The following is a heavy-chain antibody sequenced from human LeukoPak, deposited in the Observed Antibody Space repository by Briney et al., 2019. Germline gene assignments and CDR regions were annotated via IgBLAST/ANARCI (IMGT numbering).Heavy chain of an antibody. CDR1: GFTSEHYA. D-gene: IGHD6-13*01. Sequence: GRSLRLSCAASGFTSEHYAIHWVRQAPGKGLEWVSGISWNSGHIGYADSVKGRFTISRANAKNSLYLQLNSQRAEDTAVYYCARPPWGISAAAMDVWGKGTTVTVSS. J-gene: IGHJ6*03. CDR2: ISWNSGHI. V-gene: IGHV3-9*02. CDR3: ARPPWGISAAAMDV.